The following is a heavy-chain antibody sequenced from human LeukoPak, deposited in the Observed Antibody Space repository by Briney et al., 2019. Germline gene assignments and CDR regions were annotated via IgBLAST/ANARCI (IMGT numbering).Heavy chain of an antibody. J-gene: IGHJ5*02. CDR2: IIPIFGTA. V-gene: IGHV1-69*13. CDR3: ARDYIVVVPAAKGSWFDP. CDR1: GGTFSSYA. D-gene: IGHD2-2*01. Sequence: SVKVSCKASGGTFSSYAISWVRQAPGQGLEWMGGIIPIFGTANYAQKFQGRATITADESTSTAYMELSSLRSEDTAVYYCARDYIVVVPAAKGSWFDPWGQGTLVTVSS.